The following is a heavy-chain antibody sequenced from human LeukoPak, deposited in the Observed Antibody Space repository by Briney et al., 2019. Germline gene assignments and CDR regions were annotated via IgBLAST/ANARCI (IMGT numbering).Heavy chain of an antibody. CDR2: ISGSGGST. D-gene: IGHD3-22*01. Sequence: GGSLRLSCAASGFTFSSYAISWVRQAPGKGLEWVSAISGSGGSTYYADSVKGRFTISRDNSKNTLYLQMNSLRAEDTAVYYCAKGYYDSSGYWPVAFDIWGQGTMVTVSS. J-gene: IGHJ3*02. CDR1: GFTFSSYA. V-gene: IGHV3-23*01. CDR3: AKGYYDSSGYWPVAFDI.